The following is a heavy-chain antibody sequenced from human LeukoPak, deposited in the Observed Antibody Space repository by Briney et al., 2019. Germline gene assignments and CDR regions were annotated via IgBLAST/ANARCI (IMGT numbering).Heavy chain of an antibody. Sequence: ASVKVSCKVSGYTLTELSMHWVRQAPRKGLEWMGGFDPEDGETIYAQKFQGRVTMTEDTSTDTAYMELSSLRSEDTAVYYCATDLRGAYCSGGSCYAGFDPWGQGTLVTVSS. CDR2: FDPEDGET. J-gene: IGHJ5*02. CDR3: ATDLRGAYCSGGSCYAGFDP. D-gene: IGHD2-15*01. V-gene: IGHV1-24*01. CDR1: GYTLTELS.